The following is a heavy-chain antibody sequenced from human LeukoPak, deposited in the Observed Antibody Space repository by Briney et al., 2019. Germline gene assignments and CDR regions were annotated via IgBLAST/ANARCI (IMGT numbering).Heavy chain of an antibody. Sequence: TGGSLRLSCAASGFTFSDYYMSWIRQAPGKGLEWLSYISSSGSTIYYADSVKGRFTISRDNAKSSLYLQMNTLRAEDTAVYYCARAGHVITMIVVLDAFDIWGQGTMVTVSS. D-gene: IGHD3-22*01. CDR3: ARAGHVITMIVVLDAFDI. V-gene: IGHV3-11*04. J-gene: IGHJ3*02. CDR2: ISSSGSTI. CDR1: GFTFSDYY.